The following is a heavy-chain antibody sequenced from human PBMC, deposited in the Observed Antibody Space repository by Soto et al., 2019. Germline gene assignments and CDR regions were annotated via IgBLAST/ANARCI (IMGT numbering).Heavy chain of an antibody. CDR1: GFTFSSYG. D-gene: IGHD6-19*01. CDR2: ISYDGSNK. V-gene: IGHV3-30*03. J-gene: IGHJ6*02. Sequence: GGSLRLSCAASGFTFSSYGMHWVRQAPGKGLEWVAVISYDGSNKYYADSVKGRFTISRDNSKNTLYLQMNSLRAEDTAVYYCAALPVAEKYYGMDVWGQGTTVTVS. CDR3: AALPVAEKYYGMDV.